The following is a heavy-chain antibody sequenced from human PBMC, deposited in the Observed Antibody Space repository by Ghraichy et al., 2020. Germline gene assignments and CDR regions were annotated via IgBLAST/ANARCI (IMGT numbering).Heavy chain of an antibody. Sequence: GGSLRLSCAASGLSFSSSSMNWVRQAPGKGLEWISYISSSGTTIYYADSVRGRFTISRDNGKNSLYLQMNNLRAEDTAVYYCARDPGYCSGGRCYLEQFDCWGQGTLVTVSS. J-gene: IGHJ4*02. CDR1: GLSFSSSS. CDR2: ISSSGTTI. D-gene: IGHD2-15*01. V-gene: IGHV3-48*01. CDR3: ARDPGYCSGGRCYLEQFDC.